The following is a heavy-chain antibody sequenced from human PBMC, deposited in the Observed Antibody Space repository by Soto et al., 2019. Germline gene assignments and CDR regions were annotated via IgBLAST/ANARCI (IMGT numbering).Heavy chain of an antibody. V-gene: IGHV4-59*01. Sequence: SETLSLTCTASGGSISSYYWSWIRQPPGKGLEWIGYIYYSGSTNYNPSLKSRVTISVDTSKNQFSLKLSSVTAADTAVYYCARVSGIAVFDPWGQGTLVTVSS. J-gene: IGHJ5*02. CDR2: IYYSGST. D-gene: IGHD6-19*01. CDR3: ARVSGIAVFDP. CDR1: GGSISSYY.